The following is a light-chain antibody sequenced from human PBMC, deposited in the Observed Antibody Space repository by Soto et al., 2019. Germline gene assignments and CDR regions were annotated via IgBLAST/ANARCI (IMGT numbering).Light chain of an antibody. CDR1: QSVDSW. Sequence: DIQMTQSPSTLSASVGDRVILTCRASQSVDSWLAWYQQKPGNAPKLLIYHSSTLESGVPSRFSGSGFRTEFTLTISGLQPDDFATYYCHQYSDYPWTFGQGTKVDIK. CDR2: HSS. J-gene: IGKJ1*01. CDR3: HQYSDYPWT. V-gene: IGKV1-5*03.